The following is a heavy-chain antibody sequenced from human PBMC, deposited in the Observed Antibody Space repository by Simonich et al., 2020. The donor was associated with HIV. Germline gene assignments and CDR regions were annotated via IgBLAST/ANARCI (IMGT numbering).Heavy chain of an antibody. CDR3: ARDGRKGSSTSCSDY. J-gene: IGHJ4*02. V-gene: IGHV3-21*01. CDR2: IRSSSSYI. D-gene: IGHD2-2*01. Sequence: EVQLVESGGGLVKPGGSLRLSCAASGFTFSSYSMNWVRQAPGKGLEWVSSIRSSSSYIYYADSVKGRFTSSRDNAKNSLYLQMNSLRAEDTAVYYCARDGRKGSSTSCSDYWGQGTLVTVSS. CDR1: GFTFSSYS.